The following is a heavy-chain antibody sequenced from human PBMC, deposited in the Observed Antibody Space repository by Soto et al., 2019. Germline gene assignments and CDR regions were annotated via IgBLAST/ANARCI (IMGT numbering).Heavy chain of an antibody. CDR3: ARVESGTFDY. CDR1: GGSISSHY. D-gene: IGHD6-13*01. Sequence: QVQLQESGPGLVKPSETLSLTCTVSGGSISSHYWGWIRQPPGKGLYWIGYIFYSGSTNYNPSLKSRVTISVDTSKKQFSLKLTSVTAADTAMYYRARVESGTFDYWGQGTLVTVSS. CDR2: IFYSGST. J-gene: IGHJ4*02. V-gene: IGHV4-59*11.